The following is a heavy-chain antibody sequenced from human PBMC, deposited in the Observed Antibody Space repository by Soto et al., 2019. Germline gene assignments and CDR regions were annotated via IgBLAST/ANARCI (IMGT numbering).Heavy chain of an antibody. CDR1: GFTSSSYE. V-gene: IGHV3-48*03. Sequence: PGGSLRLSCAASGFTSSSYEMNRVRQAPGKGLEWVSYISGSGSITHYADSVKGRFTISRDNARNSLYLQMNSLRGEDTAVYYCAGRDGHNRRKAPYYYYYYGVGVWGRGTTVTVSS. CDR3: AGRDGHNRRKAPYYYYYYGVGV. CDR2: ISGSGSIT. D-gene: IGHD2-15*01. J-gene: IGHJ6*02.